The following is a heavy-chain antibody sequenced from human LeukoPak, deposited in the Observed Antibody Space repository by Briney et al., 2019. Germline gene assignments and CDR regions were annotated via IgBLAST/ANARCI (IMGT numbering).Heavy chain of an antibody. CDR1: GFTFSSYG. J-gene: IGHJ6*04. Sequence: QPGGSLRLSCAASGFTFSSYGMHWVRQAPGKGLEWVAVISYDGSNKYYADSVKGRFTISRDNSKNTLYLQMNSLRAEDTAVYYCAKDESGSYYLADYYYYGMDVWGKGTTVTVSS. D-gene: IGHD3-10*01. CDR2: ISYDGSNK. CDR3: AKDESGSYYLADYYYYGMDV. V-gene: IGHV3-30*18.